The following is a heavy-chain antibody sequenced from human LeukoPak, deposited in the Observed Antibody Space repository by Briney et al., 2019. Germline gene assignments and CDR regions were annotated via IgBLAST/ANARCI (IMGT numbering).Heavy chain of an antibody. D-gene: IGHD6-6*01. CDR1: GGSISSSSYY. V-gene: IGHV4-39*01. CDR3: ARGGVDSARPGAFDI. J-gene: IGHJ3*02. CDR2: IYYSGST. Sequence: PSETLSLTCTVSGGSISSSSYYWGWIRQPPGKGLEWIGSIYYSGSTYYNPSLKSRVTISVDTSKNQFSLKLSSVTAADTAVYYCARGGVDSARPGAFDIWGQGTMVTVSS.